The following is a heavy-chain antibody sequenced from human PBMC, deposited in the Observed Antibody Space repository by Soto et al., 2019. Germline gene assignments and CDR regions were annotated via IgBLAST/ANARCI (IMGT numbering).Heavy chain of an antibody. CDR1: GFTFSSYG. V-gene: IGHV3-30*18. J-gene: IGHJ6*01. D-gene: IGHD2-2*01. CDR3: AKDIVVVPAANYYYYGMDV. Sequence: QVQLVESGGGVVQPGRSLRLSCAASGFTFSSYGMHWVRQAPGKGLEWVAVISYDGSNKYYADSVKGRFTISRDNSKNTLYLQMNSLRAEDTAVYYCAKDIVVVPAANYYYYGMDVW. CDR2: ISYDGSNK.